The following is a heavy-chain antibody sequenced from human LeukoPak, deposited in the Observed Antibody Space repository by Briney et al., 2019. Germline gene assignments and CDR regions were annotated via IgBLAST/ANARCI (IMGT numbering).Heavy chain of an antibody. J-gene: IGHJ5*02. Sequence: PGGSLRLSCAASGFTFSSYAMSWVRQAPGKGLEWVSTIGIGGGDTYYADSVKGRFTISRDNSKSTLYLQMNSLTIEDISIYYCAILGAPAAGTWGQGTLVTVSS. CDR1: GFTFSSYA. CDR3: AILGAPAAGT. V-gene: IGHV3-23*01. CDR2: IGIGGGDT. D-gene: IGHD6-13*01.